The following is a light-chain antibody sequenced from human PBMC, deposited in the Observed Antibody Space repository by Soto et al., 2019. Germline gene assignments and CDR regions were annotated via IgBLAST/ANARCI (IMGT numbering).Light chain of an antibody. J-gene: IGKJ4*01. CDR1: QSVSYN. CDR2: GAF. Sequence: EIVMTQSPATLSVSPGERATLSCRASQSVSYNLAWYQQKPGQGPRLLIYGAFTRATGIPARFIGSGSGTEFTLTISSLQSEDFAVYYCQQYKNWPPLTFGGGTKVEIK. V-gene: IGKV3-15*01. CDR3: QQYKNWPPLT.